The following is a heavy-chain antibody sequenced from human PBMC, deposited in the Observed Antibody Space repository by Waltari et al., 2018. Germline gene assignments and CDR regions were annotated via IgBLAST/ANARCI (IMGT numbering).Heavy chain of an antibody. CDR3: ARGPY. V-gene: IGHV3-7*04. CDR2: IKEDGNEK. Sequence: EVQLVESGGGLVQPGGCLRLSCAGSEFTFRRYWRSWVRQAPGKGLEWVANIKEDGNEKYYVGSVMGRFTISRDNAKNSLHLQMNSLRADDTAVYYCARGPYWGQGTLVTVSS. J-gene: IGHJ4*02. CDR1: EFTFRRYW.